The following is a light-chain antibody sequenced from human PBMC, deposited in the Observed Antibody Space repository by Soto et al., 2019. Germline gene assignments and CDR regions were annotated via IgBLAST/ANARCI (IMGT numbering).Light chain of an antibody. CDR3: LQANRVPLS. CDR2: AAS. V-gene: IGKV1-12*01. Sequence: DIQMTQSPSSVSASVGDRVTITCRASQDISTNLAWYQQKPGKAPKLLIYAASSLQSGVPPRFSGSGSGTDFTLTISCLQPEDFAIYYCLQANRVPLSFGQGTRLEIK. J-gene: IGKJ5*01. CDR1: QDISTN.